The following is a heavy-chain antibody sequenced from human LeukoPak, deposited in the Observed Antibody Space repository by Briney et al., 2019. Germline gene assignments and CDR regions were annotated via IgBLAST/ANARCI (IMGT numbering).Heavy chain of an antibody. CDR2: IKQDGSGK. CDR3: ARDWSSWYRVITSFDY. J-gene: IGHJ4*02. D-gene: IGHD6-13*01. Sequence: GGSLRLSCAASGFTFSSYWMSWVRQAPGKGLEWVANIKQDGSGKYYVDSVKGRFTISRDNAKNSLYLQMNSLRAEDTAVYYCARDWSSWYRVITSFDYWGQGTLVTVSS. V-gene: IGHV3-7*01. CDR1: GFTFSSYW.